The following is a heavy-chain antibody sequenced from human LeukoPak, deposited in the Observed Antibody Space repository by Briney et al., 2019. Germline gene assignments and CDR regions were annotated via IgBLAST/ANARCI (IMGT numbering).Heavy chain of an antibody. CDR1: GGSFNSYY. CDR3: ARGRSDILTAYYI. V-gene: IGHV4-34*01. CDR2: IYYSGST. Sequence: SETLSLTCAVYGGSFNSYYWSWIRQPPGKGLEWIGSIYYSGSTDYNPSLKSRVTISVDTSKNQFSLKLTSVTAADTALYYCARGRSDILTAYYIWGQGTLVTVSS. D-gene: IGHD3-9*01. J-gene: IGHJ4*02.